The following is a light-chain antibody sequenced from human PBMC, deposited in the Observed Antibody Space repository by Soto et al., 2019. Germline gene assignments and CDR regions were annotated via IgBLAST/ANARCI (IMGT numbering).Light chain of an antibody. CDR1: QGISNY. V-gene: IGKV1-27*01. Sequence: DIQMTQSPSSLSASVGDRVTITCRASQGISNYLAWNQQKPGKVPNLLIYGASTLQSGVPSRYSGSGSGTDFTLTISSLQPEDVATYYCQNYNSFSRFTFGPGTKVDIK. J-gene: IGKJ3*01. CDR2: GAS. CDR3: QNYNSFSRFT.